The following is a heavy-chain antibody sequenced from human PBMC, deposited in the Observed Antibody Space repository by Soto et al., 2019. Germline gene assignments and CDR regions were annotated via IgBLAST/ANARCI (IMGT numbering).Heavy chain of an antibody. D-gene: IGHD3-22*01. J-gene: IGHJ5*02. Sequence: SETLSLTCTVSGGSVSSGSYYWSWLRQPPGKGLEWIGYIYYSGSTNYNPSLKSRVSISVDTSKNQFSLKLRSVSAADTAVYYCARGGSGDYDSSGHRWGQGTLVTVSS. CDR3: ARGGSGDYDSSGHR. CDR1: GGSVSSGSYY. V-gene: IGHV4-61*01. CDR2: IYYSGST.